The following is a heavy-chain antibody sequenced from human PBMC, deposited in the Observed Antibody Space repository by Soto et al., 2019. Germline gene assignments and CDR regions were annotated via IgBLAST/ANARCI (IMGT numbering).Heavy chain of an antibody. CDR1: GYTFTNYG. CDR3: TRDRLTFTTSLIFDF. V-gene: IGHV1-18*01. CDR2: IRPYSGKT. J-gene: IGHJ4*02. Sequence: QVQLVQSGAEVKKPGASVKVSCKASGYTFTNYGIAWVRQAPGQGLEWMGWIRPYSGKTDYRQNLQGRVTMTADTSTTTAYMDLRSLRSDDTAVYYFTRDRLTFTTSLIFDFWGQGTLVTVAS. D-gene: IGHD2-2*01.